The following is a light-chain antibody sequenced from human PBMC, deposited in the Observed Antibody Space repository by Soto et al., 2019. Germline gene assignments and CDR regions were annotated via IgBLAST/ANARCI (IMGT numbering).Light chain of an antibody. CDR3: SSYTSSNTLPYV. J-gene: IGLJ1*01. CDR2: EVS. CDR1: SSDVGGYNY. Sequence: QSALTQPACVSGSPGQSITISCTGTSSDVGGYNYVSWYQQHPGKAPKFMIYEVSNRPSGVSNRFSGSKSGNTASLTISGLQAEDEADYYCSSYTSSNTLPYVFGTGTKVTVL. V-gene: IGLV2-14*01.